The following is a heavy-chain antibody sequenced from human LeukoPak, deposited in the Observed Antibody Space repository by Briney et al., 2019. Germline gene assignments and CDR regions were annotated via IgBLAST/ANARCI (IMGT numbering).Heavy chain of an antibody. J-gene: IGHJ4*02. Sequence: SETLSLTCTVSGGSISSYYWRWIRQPPGKGLEWIGYIYYSGSTNYNPSLKSRVTISVDTSKNQFSLKLSSVTAADTAVYYCARQGRGYETLVFDYWGQGTLVTVSS. V-gene: IGHV4-59*08. D-gene: IGHD1-1*01. CDR2: IYYSGST. CDR1: GGSISSYY. CDR3: ARQGRGYETLVFDY.